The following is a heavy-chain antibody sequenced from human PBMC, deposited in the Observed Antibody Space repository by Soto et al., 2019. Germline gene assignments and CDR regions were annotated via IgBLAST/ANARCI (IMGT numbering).Heavy chain of an antibody. D-gene: IGHD3-3*01. Sequence: QVQLVQSGAEVKKPGASVKVSCKASGYTFTGYYMHWVRQAPGQGLEWMGWINPNSGGTNYAQKFKGRVTMTRDTSISAAYMEVSRMRSDETAVYYCARVGDFWSGYLNWFDPWGQGTLVTVSS. CDR2: INPNSGGT. V-gene: IGHV1-2*02. CDR1: GYTFTGYY. J-gene: IGHJ5*02. CDR3: ARVGDFWSGYLNWFDP.